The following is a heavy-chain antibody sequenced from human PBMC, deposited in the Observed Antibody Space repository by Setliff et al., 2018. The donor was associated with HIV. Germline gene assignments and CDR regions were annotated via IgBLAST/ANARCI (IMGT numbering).Heavy chain of an antibody. D-gene: IGHD3-3*01. CDR1: GYSFPNNW. J-gene: IGHJ3*02. V-gene: IGHV5-51*01. Sequence: LKISCKGSGYSFPNNWIGWVRQMSGKGLEWMGFIYPENSDARYSPSFEGQVTISADKSNTTAYLQWSSLKASDTAMYFCARLSQRIRIFGVINRGEEFDIWGQGTMVTVSS. CDR3: ARLSQRIRIFGVINRGEEFDI. CDR2: IYPENSDA.